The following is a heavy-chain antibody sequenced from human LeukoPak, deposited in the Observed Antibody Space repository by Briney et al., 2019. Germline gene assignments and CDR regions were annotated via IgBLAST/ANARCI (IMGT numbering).Heavy chain of an antibody. D-gene: IGHD5-24*01. CDR3: ARGAWRWEMATTLFGY. CDR2: ISSSSSNI. CDR1: GFTFSSYA. Sequence: GGSLRLSCAASGFTFSSYAMSWVRQAPGKGLEWVSSISSSSSNIYYADSVKGRFTISRDNAKNSLYLQMNSLRVEDTAVYYCARGAWRWEMATTLFGYWGQGTLVTVSS. V-gene: IGHV3-21*01. J-gene: IGHJ4*02.